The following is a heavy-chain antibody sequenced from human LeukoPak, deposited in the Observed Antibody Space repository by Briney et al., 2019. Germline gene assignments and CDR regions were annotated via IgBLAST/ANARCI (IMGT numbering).Heavy chain of an antibody. CDR3: ARGGELLWYYYYYYMDV. CDR2: MNPNSGNT. J-gene: IGHJ6*03. Sequence: ASVKVSCKASGYTFTSYDINWVRQATGQGFEWMGWMNPNSGNTGYAQKFQGRVTITRNTSISTAYMELSSLRSEDTAVYYCARGGELLWYYYYYYMDVWGKGTTVTVSS. V-gene: IGHV1-8*03. D-gene: IGHD2-2*01. CDR1: GYTFTSYD.